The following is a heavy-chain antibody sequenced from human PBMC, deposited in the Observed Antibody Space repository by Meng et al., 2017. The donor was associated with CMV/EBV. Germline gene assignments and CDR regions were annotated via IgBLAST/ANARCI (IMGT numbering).Heavy chain of an antibody. J-gene: IGHJ4*02. V-gene: IGHV1-2*02. Sequence: ASVKVSCKASGYTFTGYYMHWVRQAPGQGLEWMGWINPNSGGTNYAQKFQGRVTMTRDTSISTAYMELSRLRSDDTALYYCARVSYDILTGYYPRFDYWGQGTLVTVSS. CDR1: GYTFTGYY. CDR2: INPNSGGT. CDR3: ARVSYDILTGYYPRFDY. D-gene: IGHD3-9*01.